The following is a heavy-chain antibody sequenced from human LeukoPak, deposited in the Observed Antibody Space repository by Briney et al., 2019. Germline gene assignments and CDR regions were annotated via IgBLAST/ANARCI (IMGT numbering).Heavy chain of an antibody. CDR1: GFTFSSYW. Sequence: PGGSLRLSCAASGFTFSSYWMSWVRQAPGKGLEWVANIKQGGSEKYYVDSVKGRFTISRDNAKNSLYLQMNSLRAEDTAVYYCARGTYSSGWGRNYYYGMDVWGQGTTVTVSS. CDR3: ARGTYSSGWGRNYYYGMDV. V-gene: IGHV3-7*01. CDR2: IKQGGSEK. D-gene: IGHD6-25*01. J-gene: IGHJ6*02.